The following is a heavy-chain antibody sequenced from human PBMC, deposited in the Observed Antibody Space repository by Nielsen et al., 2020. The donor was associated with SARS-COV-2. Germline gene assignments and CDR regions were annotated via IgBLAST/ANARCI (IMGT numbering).Heavy chain of an antibody. V-gene: IGHV3-53*04. CDR1: GFTVSSNY. D-gene: IGHD3-10*01. J-gene: IGHJ4*02. CDR3: ARDLWFGELFDY. CDR2: IYSGGST. Sequence: GESLKISCAASGFTVSSNYMSWVRQAPGKGLEWVSVIYSGGSTYYADSVKGRFTISRHNSKNTLYLQMNSLRAEDTAVYYCARDLWFGELFDYWGQGTLVTVSS.